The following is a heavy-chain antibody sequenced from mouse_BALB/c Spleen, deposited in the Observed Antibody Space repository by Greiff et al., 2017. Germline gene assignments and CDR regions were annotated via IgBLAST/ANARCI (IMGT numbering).Heavy chain of an antibody. J-gene: IGHJ3*01. Sequence: EVKLMESGPGLVKPSQSLSLTCSVTGYSITSGYYWNWIRQFPGNKLEWMGYISYDGSNNYNPSLKNRISITRDTSKNQFFLKLNSVTTEDTATYYCATLWLRRRFAYWGQGTLVTVSA. CDR1: GYSITSGYY. CDR2: ISYDGSN. D-gene: IGHD2-2*01. CDR3: ATLWLRRRFAY. V-gene: IGHV3-6*02.